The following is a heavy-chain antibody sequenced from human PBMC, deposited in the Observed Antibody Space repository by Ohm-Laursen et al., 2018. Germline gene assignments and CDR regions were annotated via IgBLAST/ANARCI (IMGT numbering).Heavy chain of an antibody. CDR2: IYYSGST. CDR3: ARERWGSGYSDAYDI. J-gene: IGHJ3*02. V-gene: IGHV4-59*01. CDR1: GGSISTYY. D-gene: IGHD3-22*01. Sequence: GTLSLTCTVSGGSISTYYYNWTRQPPGKGLEWIGYIYYSGSTNYNPSLKSRVTISLDTSKNQVSLKLRSVTAADTAIYYCARERWGSGYSDAYDIWGQGTMVTVSS.